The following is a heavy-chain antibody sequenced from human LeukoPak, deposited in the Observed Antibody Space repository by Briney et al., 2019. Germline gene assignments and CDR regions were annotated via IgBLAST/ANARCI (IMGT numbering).Heavy chain of an antibody. D-gene: IGHD6-13*01. J-gene: IGHJ4*02. V-gene: IGHV4-39*01. Sequence: PSETLSLTCTVSGGSISSSSYYWGWIRQPPGKGLEWIGNIYYSGTTYYNPSLKSRLTISVDTPKNQFSLRLSSVTAADTAVYYCARSVTAAGQRLIDFWGQGTLVTVSS. CDR1: GGSISSSSYY. CDR3: ARSVTAAGQRLIDF. CDR2: IYYSGTT.